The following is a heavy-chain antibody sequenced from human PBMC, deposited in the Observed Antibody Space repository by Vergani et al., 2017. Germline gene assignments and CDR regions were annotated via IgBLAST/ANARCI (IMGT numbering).Heavy chain of an antibody. CDR1: GGTFSSYA. V-gene: IGHV1-69*01. CDR2: IIPIFGTA. CDR3: ARGTTYYYESSGSHYFDY. J-gene: IGHJ4*02. D-gene: IGHD3-22*01. Sequence: QVQLVQSGAEVKKPGSSVKVSCKASGGTFSSYAISWVRQAPGQGLEWMGGIIPIFGTANYAQKFQGRVTITADESTSTAYMELSSLRSEDTAVYYCARGTTYYYESSGSHYFDYWGQGTLVTVSS.